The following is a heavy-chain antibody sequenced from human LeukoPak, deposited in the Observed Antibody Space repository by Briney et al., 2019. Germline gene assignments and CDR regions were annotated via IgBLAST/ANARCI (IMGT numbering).Heavy chain of an antibody. CDR1: GFSFSSYW. D-gene: IGHD3-22*01. Sequence: GGSLRLSCVASGFSFSSYWMAWVRQAPGKGLEWVANIKYDGSHKYYVDSVKGRFTISRDNAKNSVYLQMNSLRVDDTAVYFCASSHDSSGNDWGQGTLVTVSS. J-gene: IGHJ4*02. CDR3: ASSHDSSGND. V-gene: IGHV3-7*01. CDR2: IKYDGSHK.